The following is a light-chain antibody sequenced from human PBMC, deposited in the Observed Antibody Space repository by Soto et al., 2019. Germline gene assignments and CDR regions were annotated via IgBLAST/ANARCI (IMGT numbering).Light chain of an antibody. Sequence: NFMLTQPHSVSESPGETVTISCTRTSGGIANNYVQWYQQRPGSAPTIVIYEHNQRPSGVPDRFSGSKSGTSASLAISGLRSEDEADYYCAAWDDSLSGGVFGGGTKLTVL. CDR3: AAWDDSLSGGV. V-gene: IGLV6-57*04. CDR1: SGGIANNY. CDR2: EHN. J-gene: IGLJ3*02.